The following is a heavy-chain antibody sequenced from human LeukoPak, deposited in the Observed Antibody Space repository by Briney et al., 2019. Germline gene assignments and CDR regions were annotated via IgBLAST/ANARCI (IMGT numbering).Heavy chain of an antibody. CDR3: ASVAAADDGPYYFDF. Sequence: ASVKVSCKASGYSFTGYYMHWVRQAPGQGLEWMGRINPNGGGTNYAQKFQGRVTMTRDTSISTAYMELSRLRSDDTAVYYCASVAAADDGPYYFDFWGQGTLVTVSS. CDR1: GYSFTGYY. D-gene: IGHD6-13*01. CDR2: INPNGGGT. J-gene: IGHJ4*02. V-gene: IGHV1-2*02.